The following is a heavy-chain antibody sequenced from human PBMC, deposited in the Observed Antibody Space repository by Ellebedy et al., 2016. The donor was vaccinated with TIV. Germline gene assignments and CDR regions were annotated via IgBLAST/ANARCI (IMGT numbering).Heavy chain of an antibody. CDR2: ISGSGGST. CDR3: AIRAVAGID. D-gene: IGHD6-19*01. J-gene: IGHJ4*02. V-gene: IGHV3-23*01. Sequence: GESLKISXAASGFTFSSYAMSWVRQAPGKGLEWVSAISGSGGSTYYADSVKGRFTISRDNSKNTLYLQMNSLRAEDTAVYYCAIRAVAGIDWGQGTLVTVSS. CDR1: GFTFSSYA.